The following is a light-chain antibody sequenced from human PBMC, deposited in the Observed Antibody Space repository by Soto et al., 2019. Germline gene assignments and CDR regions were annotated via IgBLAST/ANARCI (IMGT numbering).Light chain of an antibody. J-gene: IGKJ2*02. CDR2: WAS. CDR1: QTVSYSSNKKSY. CDR3: QQFHTNPWT. Sequence: DIVMTQSPDSLAVSLGERATINCKSSQTVSYSSNKKSYLAWYQLKPGQPPKLLIYWASIRESGVPDRLSGSGSGREFTLTISSLQAEDVAVYYCQQFHTNPWTFGQGTKLEIK. V-gene: IGKV4-1*01.